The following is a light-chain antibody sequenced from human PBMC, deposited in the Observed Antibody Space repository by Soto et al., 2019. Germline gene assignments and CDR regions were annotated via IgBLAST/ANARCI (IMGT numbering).Light chain of an antibody. CDR1: QSVSSSY. CDR2: GAS. V-gene: IGKV3-20*01. J-gene: IGKJ3*01. Sequence: EIVLTQSPGTLSLSPGERATLSCRASQSVSSSYLAWYQQKPGQAPRLLIYGASSRATGIPDRFSGSGSGTDFTLTISRLEPEDCAVDYCQQYGSSPPAFGPGTKVDIK. CDR3: QQYGSSPPA.